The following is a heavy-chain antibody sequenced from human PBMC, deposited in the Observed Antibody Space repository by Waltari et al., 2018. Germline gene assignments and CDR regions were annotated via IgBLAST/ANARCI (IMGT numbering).Heavy chain of an antibody. CDR1: GGTFSRHA. D-gene: IGHD5-12*01. CDR3: ARGVDIVAPEFDY. V-gene: IGHV1-69*12. Sequence: QVQLVQSGAEVKKPGSSVKVSSTASGGTFSRHATRWGRQAPGQGLEWMGGIIPIFGTANYAQKFQGRVTITADESTSTAYMELSSLRSEDTAVYYCARGVDIVAPEFDYWGQGTLVTVSS. CDR2: IIPIFGTA. J-gene: IGHJ4*02.